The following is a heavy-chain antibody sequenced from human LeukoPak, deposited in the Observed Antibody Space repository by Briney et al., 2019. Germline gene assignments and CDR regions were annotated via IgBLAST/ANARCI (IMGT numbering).Heavy chain of an antibody. V-gene: IGHV4-61*02. J-gene: IGHJ4*02. D-gene: IGHD2-21*01. Sequence: ASETLSLTCTVSGGSISSGSYYWNWIRQPAGKGLEWIGRIYTSGSTNYNPSLKSRVTISVDTSKNQFSLKLSSVTAADTAVYYCARGVVIAPQTFDYWGQGTLVTVSS. CDR2: IYTSGST. CDR3: ARGVVIAPQTFDY. CDR1: GGSISSGSYY.